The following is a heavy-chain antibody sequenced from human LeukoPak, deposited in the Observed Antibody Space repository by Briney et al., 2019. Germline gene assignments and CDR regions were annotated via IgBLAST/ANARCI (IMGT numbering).Heavy chain of an antibody. CDR1: GGSISSYY. D-gene: IGHD3-10*01. Sequence: SETLSLTCTVSGGSISSYYWSWIRQPPGRGLVWIGYIYTSGSTNYNPSLKSRVTISVDTSKNQFSLKLSSVTAADTAVYYCARHRAKAFDIWGQGTMVTVSS. V-gene: IGHV4-4*09. J-gene: IGHJ3*02. CDR3: ARHRAKAFDI. CDR2: IYTSGST.